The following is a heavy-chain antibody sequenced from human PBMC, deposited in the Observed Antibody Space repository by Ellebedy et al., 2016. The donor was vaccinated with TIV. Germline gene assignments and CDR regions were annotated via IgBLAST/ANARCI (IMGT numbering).Heavy chain of an antibody. V-gene: IGHV4-59*01. D-gene: IGHD6-6*01. J-gene: IGHJ6*02. CDR1: GGSISSYY. CDR2: IYYSGST. CDR3: ARDSARYSSSFSTYYYYYYGMDV. Sequence: MPSETLSLTCTVSGGSISSYYWSWIRQPPGKGLEWIGYIYYSGSTNYNPSLKSRVTISVDTSKNQFSLKLSSVTAADTAVYYCARDSARYSSSFSTYYYYYYGMDVWGQGTTVTVSS.